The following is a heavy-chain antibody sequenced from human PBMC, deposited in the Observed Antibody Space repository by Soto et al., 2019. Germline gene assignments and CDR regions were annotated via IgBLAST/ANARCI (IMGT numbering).Heavy chain of an antibody. CDR1: GFTFSSYG. J-gene: IGHJ6*02. Sequence: PGGSLRLSCAASGFTFSSYGMHWVRQAPGKGLEWVAVIWYDGSNKYYADSVKGRFTISRDNSKNTLYLQMNSLRAEDTAVYYCARDWSPRCNGIDVWGQGTTVTVSS. D-gene: IGHD2-8*01. CDR3: ARDWSPRCNGIDV. V-gene: IGHV3-33*01. CDR2: IWYDGSNK.